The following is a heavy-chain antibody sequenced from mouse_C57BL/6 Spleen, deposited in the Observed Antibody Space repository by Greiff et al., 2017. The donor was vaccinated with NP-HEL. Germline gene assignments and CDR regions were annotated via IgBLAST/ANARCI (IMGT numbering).Heavy chain of an antibody. D-gene: IGHD1-1*01. CDR1: GFNIKDYY. CDR2: IDPEDGET. Sequence: EVQLQQSGAELVKPGASVKLSCTASGFNIKDYYMHWVKQRTEQGLEWIGRIDPEDGETKYAPKFQGKATITADTSSSTAYLQLSSLTSEDTAVYYCARAATVEATDHDYAMDYWGQGTSVTVSS. V-gene: IGHV14-2*01. CDR3: ARAATVEATDHDYAMDY. J-gene: IGHJ4*01.